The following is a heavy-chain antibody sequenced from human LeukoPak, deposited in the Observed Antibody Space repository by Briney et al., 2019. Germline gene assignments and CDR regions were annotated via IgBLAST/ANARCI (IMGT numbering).Heavy chain of an antibody. D-gene: IGHD6-13*01. CDR3: APGTSTAPGIDY. V-gene: IGHV3-74*01. CDR2: INSDGSGA. J-gene: IGHJ4*02. CDR1: GFDFATYW. Sequence: GGSLRLSCAASGFDFATYWMFWVRQAPGKGLVWVAQINSDGSGATYVDSAKGRVSISRDNAKNTLFLYMSGLRAEDTAVYYCAPGTSTAPGIDYWGPGTLVAVSS.